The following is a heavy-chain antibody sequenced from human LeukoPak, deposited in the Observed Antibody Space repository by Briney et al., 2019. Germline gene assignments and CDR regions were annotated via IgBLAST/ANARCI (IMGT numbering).Heavy chain of an antibody. CDR1: GYTFTSYG. J-gene: IGHJ4*02. CDR2: ISAYNGNT. V-gene: IGHV1-18*01. D-gene: IGHD3-3*01. CDR3: ARGDLRFLEWLYFDY. Sequence: ASVKVSCKASGYTFTSYGISWVRQAPGQGLEWMGWISAYNGNTNYAQKLQGRVTMTTDTSTSTAYMELRSLRSDDTAVYYCARGDLRFLEWLYFDYWGQGTLVTVSA.